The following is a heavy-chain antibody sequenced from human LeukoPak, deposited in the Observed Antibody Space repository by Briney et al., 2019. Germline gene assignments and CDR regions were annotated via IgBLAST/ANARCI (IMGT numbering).Heavy chain of an antibody. Sequence: GGSLRPSCAASEFTFSSYSMSWVRQAPGKGLEWVSYISSTASSIYYADSVKGRFTISRDNAKNSLYLQMNSLRAEDTAVYYCARDVTYHGGDWFDPWGQGTLVTVSS. V-gene: IGHV3-48*04. CDR3: ARDVTYHGGDWFDP. J-gene: IGHJ5*02. CDR2: ISSTASSI. D-gene: IGHD4-23*01. CDR1: EFTFSSYS.